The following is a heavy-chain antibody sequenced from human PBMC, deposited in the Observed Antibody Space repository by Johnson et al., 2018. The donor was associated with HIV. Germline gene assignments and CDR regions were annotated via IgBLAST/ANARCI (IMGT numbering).Heavy chain of an antibody. J-gene: IGHJ3*01. V-gene: IGHV3-23*04. CDR2: IRGSDGST. D-gene: IGHD5-24*01. CDR1: GFTFSNYA. Sequence: VQLVESGGGVVQPGRSLRLYCAASGFTFSNYAIHWVRQAPGKGLEWVSGIRGSDGSTDYADSVKGRFTISRDNSKNTLYLQMTSLRAEDTAVYYCARGRWLQLDAFDLWGQGTMVTVSS. CDR3: ARGRWLQLDAFDL.